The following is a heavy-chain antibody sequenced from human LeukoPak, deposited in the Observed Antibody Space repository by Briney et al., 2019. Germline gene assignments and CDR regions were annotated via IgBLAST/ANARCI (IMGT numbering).Heavy chain of an antibody. D-gene: IGHD6-19*01. CDR3: ARVGSSGWYWFDP. J-gene: IGHJ5*02. CDR1: GFTFSSYS. CDR2: ISSSSSYI. V-gene: IGHV3-21*01. Sequence: PGGSLRLSCAASGFTFSSYSMNWVRQAPGKGLEGVSSISSSSSYIYYADSVKGRFTISRDNAKNSLYLQMNSLRAEDTAVYYCARVGSSGWYWFDPWGQGTLVTVSS.